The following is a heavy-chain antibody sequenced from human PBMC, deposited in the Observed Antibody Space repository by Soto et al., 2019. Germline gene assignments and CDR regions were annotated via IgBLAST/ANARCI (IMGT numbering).Heavy chain of an antibody. J-gene: IGHJ6*03. CDR2: ISGSGDTT. D-gene: IGHD2-2*01. V-gene: IGHV3-23*01. CDR3: AKSSSWAHYYYMDV. Sequence: PGGSLRLSCAASGFTFSSYAMSWVRQAPGKGLEWVSVISGSGDTTNYADSVKDRFTISRDNSKNSLYLQMNSLRVEDTAIYYYAKSSSWAHYYYMDVWGKGTTVTVSS. CDR1: GFTFSSYA.